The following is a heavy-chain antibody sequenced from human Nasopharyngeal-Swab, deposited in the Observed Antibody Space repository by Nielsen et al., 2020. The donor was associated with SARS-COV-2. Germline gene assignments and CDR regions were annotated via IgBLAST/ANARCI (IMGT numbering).Heavy chain of an antibody. CDR1: GYTFTSYA. J-gene: IGHJ6*02. D-gene: IGHD3-10*01. CDR2: INAGNGNT. CDR3: ARDPVWFGELTSYYYYGMDV. Sequence: ASVKVSCKASGYTFTSYAMHWVRQAPGQRLEWMGWINAGNGNTKYSQKFQGRVTITRDTSASTAYMELSSLRSEDTAVHYCARDPVWFGELTSYYYYGMDVWGQGTTVTVSS. V-gene: IGHV1-3*01.